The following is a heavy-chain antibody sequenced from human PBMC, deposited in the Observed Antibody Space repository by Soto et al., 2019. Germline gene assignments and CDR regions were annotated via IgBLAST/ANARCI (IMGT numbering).Heavy chain of an antibody. J-gene: IGHJ4*02. V-gene: IGHV4-39*02. CDR1: GGSISSTGHY. CDR3: ARLMGVVTVDY. D-gene: IGHD2-21*02. Sequence: QLQLQKSGPGLVKPSETLSLTCSVSGGSISSTGHYWGWIRQPPGKGLEWIGNIYYAGSPYYNPSLKSRVTISVDTSKNHFSLALTSVTAADTAVYYCARLMGVVTVDYWGQGALVTVSS. CDR2: IYYAGSP.